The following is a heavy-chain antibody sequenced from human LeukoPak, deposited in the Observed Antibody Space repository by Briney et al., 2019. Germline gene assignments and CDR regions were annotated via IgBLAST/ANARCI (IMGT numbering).Heavy chain of an antibody. V-gene: IGHV3-7*01. D-gene: IGHD1-1*01. CDR1: GFTFSSYW. J-gene: IGHJ4*02. CDR3: KSGGAAPGSFDY. CDR2: IKYDGYEE. Sequence: SGGSLRLSCAASGFTFSSYWMSWVRQAPGKGLEWVANIKYDGYEEYYVDSVKGRFTISRDNAKKSLYLQLNSLRVEDTAVYYCKSGGAAPGSFDYWGQGTLVTVSP.